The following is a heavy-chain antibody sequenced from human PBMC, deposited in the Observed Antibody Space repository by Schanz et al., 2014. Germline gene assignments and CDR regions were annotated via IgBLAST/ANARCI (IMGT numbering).Heavy chain of an antibody. CDR3: ARDQSPYTNSSDVRYFDY. CDR1: GGTFSTYT. V-gene: IGHV1-69*08. Sequence: QVQLVQSGAEVKKPGSSVKVSCKASGGTFSTYTISWVRQAPGQGLEWMGRIIPILGIANYAQKFQGRVTITRDTSASTAYMELSGLRSEDTAVYYCARDQSPYTNSSDVRYFDYWGQGTLVTVSS. J-gene: IGHJ4*02. D-gene: IGHD6-6*01. CDR2: IIPILGIA.